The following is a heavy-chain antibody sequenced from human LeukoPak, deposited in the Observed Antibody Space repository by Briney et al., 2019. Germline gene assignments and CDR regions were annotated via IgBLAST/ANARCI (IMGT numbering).Heavy chain of an antibody. CDR1: GFTFSDYY. D-gene: IGHD2-2*01. Sequence: GGSLRLSCAASGFTFSDYYMSWIRPAPRKGLGWVSYISRSGSTIYYADSLKGRFTISRDNAKNSLYLQMNSLRAEDTAVYYCASVPAAIRGYYYYYYMHVWGKGTTVTVSS. CDR2: ISRSGSTI. J-gene: IGHJ6*03. V-gene: IGHV3-11*01. CDR3: ASVPAAIRGYYYYYYMHV.